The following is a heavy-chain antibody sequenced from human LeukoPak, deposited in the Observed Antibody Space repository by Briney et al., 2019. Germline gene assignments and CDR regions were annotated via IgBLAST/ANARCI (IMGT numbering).Heavy chain of an antibody. J-gene: IGHJ3*02. CDR3: ARDPMSIYDSSGYYFDAFDI. D-gene: IGHD3-22*01. Sequence: GRSLRLSCAASGFTFSDYGMHWVRQAPGKGLEWVAVISYDGSNKYYADSVKGRFTISRDNSKNTLYLQMNSLRAEDTAVYYCARDPMSIYDSSGYYFDAFDIWGQGTMVTVSS. V-gene: IGHV3-30*19. CDR1: GFTFSDYG. CDR2: ISYDGSNK.